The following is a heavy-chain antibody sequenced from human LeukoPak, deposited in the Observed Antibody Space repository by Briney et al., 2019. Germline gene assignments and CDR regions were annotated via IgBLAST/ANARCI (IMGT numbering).Heavy chain of an antibody. V-gene: IGHV1-2*02. Sequence: GASVKVSCKASGYTFTGYYMHWVRQAPGQGLEWMGWINPNSGGTNYAQKFQGRVTMTRDTSITTAYMELSRLSSDDTAVYYCARHPGRVTNDWYFDLWGHGTLVTVSS. CDR1: GYTFTGYY. CDR2: INPNSGGT. D-gene: IGHD4-23*01. J-gene: IGHJ2*01. CDR3: ARHPGRVTNDWYFDL.